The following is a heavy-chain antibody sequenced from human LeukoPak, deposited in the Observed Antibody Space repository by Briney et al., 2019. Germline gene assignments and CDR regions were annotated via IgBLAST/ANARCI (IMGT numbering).Heavy chain of an antibody. J-gene: IGHJ4*02. Sequence: SETLSLTCTVSGDSFSNGSYSRAWIRQPPGKGLEWIGNIYYSGSTYYNPSLRSRVTFSVDTSKDQFSLKLGSVTAADTAVYYCAREDLFYGTSGYFNFWGQGTLVTVSS. CDR1: GDSFSNGSYS. CDR2: IYYSGST. CDR3: AREDLFYGTSGYFNF. D-gene: IGHD3-22*01. V-gene: IGHV4-39*07.